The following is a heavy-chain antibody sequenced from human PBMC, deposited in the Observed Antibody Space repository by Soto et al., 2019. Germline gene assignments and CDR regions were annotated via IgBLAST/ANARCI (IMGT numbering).Heavy chain of an antibody. Sequence: QVQLVESGGGVVQPGRSLRLSCAASGFTFSSYAMHWVRQAPGKGLEWVAVIPYDGSNKYYADSVKGRFTISRDNSKNTLYLQMNSLRAEDTAVYYCARDMDGYQRGFDYWGQGTLVTVSS. CDR3: ARDMDGYQRGFDY. CDR1: GFTFSSYA. V-gene: IGHV3-30-3*01. CDR2: IPYDGSNK. D-gene: IGHD5-12*01. J-gene: IGHJ4*02.